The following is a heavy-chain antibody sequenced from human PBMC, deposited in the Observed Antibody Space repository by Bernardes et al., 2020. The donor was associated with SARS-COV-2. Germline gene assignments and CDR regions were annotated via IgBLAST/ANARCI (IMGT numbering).Heavy chain of an antibody. CDR2: ISSSGNSV. Sequence: GGSLRLSCAASTFTFSDCYMNWIRQAPGKGLEWVSYISSSGNSVHYAGSVKGRFTISRDNSKNSLYLQMNSLRAEDTAVYYCARDRPSSSWYGWSEYYYYGMDVWGQGTTVTVSS. CDR1: TFTFSDCY. CDR3: ARDRPSSSWYGWSEYYYYGMDV. V-gene: IGHV3-11*01. D-gene: IGHD6-13*01. J-gene: IGHJ6*02.